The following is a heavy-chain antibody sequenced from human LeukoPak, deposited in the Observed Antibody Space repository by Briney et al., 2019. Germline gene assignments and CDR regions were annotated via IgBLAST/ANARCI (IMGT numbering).Heavy chain of an antibody. D-gene: IGHD1-14*01. CDR2: ISTVSTYT. Sequence: GGSLRLSCATSGFTFTDYSMNWVRQAPGKGLEWVSSISTVSTYTFYGDSVKGRFTISRDNRKNILYLQMSSLSAEDTAVYYCTRDGNVYYYYNYMDLWGKGTTVTVSS. J-gene: IGHJ6*03. CDR1: GFTFTDYS. CDR3: TRDGNVYYYYNYMDL. V-gene: IGHV3-21*06.